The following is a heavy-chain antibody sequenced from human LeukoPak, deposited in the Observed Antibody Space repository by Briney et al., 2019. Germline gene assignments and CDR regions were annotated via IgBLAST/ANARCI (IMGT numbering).Heavy chain of an antibody. CDR2: ITSSGSTI. CDR1: GFTFSSYS. D-gene: IGHD2-21*01. V-gene: IGHV3-48*02. CDR3: ARGRSVIRASGFDY. J-gene: IGHJ4*02. Sequence: GRSLRLSCAASGFTFSSYSMNWVRQAPGKGLEWVSYITSSGSTIYYADSVKGRFTVSRDNAKNSLYLQMNSLRDEDTAVYYCARGRSVIRASGFDYWGQGTLVTVSS.